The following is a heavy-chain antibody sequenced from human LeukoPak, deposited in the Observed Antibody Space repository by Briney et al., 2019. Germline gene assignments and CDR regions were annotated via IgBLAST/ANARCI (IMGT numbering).Heavy chain of an antibody. J-gene: IGHJ4*02. D-gene: IGHD3-22*01. CDR3: ATAYFHDSSGYYGYDF. CDR1: GFTFSSYG. V-gene: IGHV3-66*01. CDR2: FYSGGST. Sequence: GRSLRLSCAASGFTFSSYGMHWVRQAPGKGLECVSVFYSGGSTYYADSVKGRFTISRDNSKNTLYLQMNSLRAEDTAVYYCATAYFHDSSGYYGYDFWGQGTLVTVSS.